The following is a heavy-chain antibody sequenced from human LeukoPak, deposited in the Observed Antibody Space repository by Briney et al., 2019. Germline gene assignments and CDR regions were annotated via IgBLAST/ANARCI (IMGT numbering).Heavy chain of an antibody. CDR3: AREGSGS. D-gene: IGHD7-27*01. CDR1: GYTCTSNN. V-gene: IGHV1-8*01. J-gene: IGHJ5*02. Sequence: ASVKVSCKASGYTCTSNNINWLRQDTGQGLEWMGWMNPHSGDTGYAKKFQGRVTMTRNTTISTAYMELSSLTSEDTAVYYCAREGSGSWGQGTLVTVSS. CDR2: MNPHSGDT.